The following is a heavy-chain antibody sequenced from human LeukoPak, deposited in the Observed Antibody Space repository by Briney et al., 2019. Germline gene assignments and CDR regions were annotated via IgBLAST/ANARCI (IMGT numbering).Heavy chain of an antibody. CDR3: ARRVVVPSAMRFIYYYYMDV. J-gene: IGHJ6*03. V-gene: IGHV4-34*01. CDR1: GGSFSGYY. Sequence: SETLSLTCAVYGGSFSGYYWSWIRQPPGKGLEWIGEINHSGSTNYNPSLKSRVTISVDTSKNQFSLKLSSVTAADTAVYYCARRVVVPSAMRFIYYYYMDVWGKGTSVTVSS. CDR2: INHSGST. D-gene: IGHD2-2*01.